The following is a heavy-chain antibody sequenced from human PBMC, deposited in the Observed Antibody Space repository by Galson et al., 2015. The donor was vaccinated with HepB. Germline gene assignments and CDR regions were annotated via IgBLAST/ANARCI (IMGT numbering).Heavy chain of an antibody. CDR2: ISYDGSNK. D-gene: IGHD5-18*01. Sequence: SLRLSCAASGFTFSSYAMHWVRQAPGKGLEWVAVISYDGSNKYYADSVKGRFTISRDNSKNTLYLQMNSLRAEDTAVYYCARARDTAMAKYLDYWGQGTLVTVSS. CDR1: GFTFSSYA. V-gene: IGHV3-30*04. CDR3: ARARDTAMAKYLDY. J-gene: IGHJ4*02.